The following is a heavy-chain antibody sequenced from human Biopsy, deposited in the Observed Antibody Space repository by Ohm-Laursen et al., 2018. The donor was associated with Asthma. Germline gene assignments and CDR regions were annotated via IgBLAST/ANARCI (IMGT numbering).Heavy chain of an antibody. Sequence: GATVKLSCKASGGTFSTFGISWVRQAPGQGLEWLGRNIPFYGAATYAQNFQGRLTLTADESTSTAYMELSSLRSEDTAVYICARDYDGDYVQRHIPLAYWGQGTLVTVSS. CDR3: ARDYDGDYVQRHIPLAY. CDR1: GGTFSTFG. CDR2: NIPFYGAA. J-gene: IGHJ4*02. D-gene: IGHD4-17*01. V-gene: IGHV1-69*13.